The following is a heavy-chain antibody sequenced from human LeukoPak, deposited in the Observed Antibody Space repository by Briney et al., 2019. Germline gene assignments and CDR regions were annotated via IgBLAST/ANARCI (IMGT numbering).Heavy chain of an antibody. CDR1: GYTFTGYY. CDR2: INPNSGGT. V-gene: IGHV1-2*02. J-gene: IGHJ5*02. Sequence: ASVKVSCKASGYTFTGYYMHWVRQAPGQGLEWMRWINPNSGGTNYAQKFQGRVTMTRDTSISTAYMELSRLRSDDTAVYYCVRDNTIVGASNWFDPWGQGTLVTVSS. D-gene: IGHD1-26*01. CDR3: VRDNTIVGASNWFDP.